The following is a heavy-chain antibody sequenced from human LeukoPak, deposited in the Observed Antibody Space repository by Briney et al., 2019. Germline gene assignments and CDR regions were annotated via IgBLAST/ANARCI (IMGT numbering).Heavy chain of an antibody. Sequence: PSETLSLTCTVSGYSINSGYHWGWIRQPPGKGLEWIGEINHSGSTNYNPSLKSRVTISVDTSKNQFSLKLSSVAAADTAVYYCARHPSTYYFDYWGQGTLVTVSS. CDR3: ARHPSTYYFDY. CDR2: INHSGST. V-gene: IGHV4-38-2*02. J-gene: IGHJ4*02. CDR1: GYSINSGYH. D-gene: IGHD2-2*01.